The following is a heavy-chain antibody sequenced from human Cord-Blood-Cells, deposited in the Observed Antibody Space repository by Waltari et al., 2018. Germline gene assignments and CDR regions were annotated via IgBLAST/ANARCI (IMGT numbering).Heavy chain of an antibody. D-gene: IGHD3-22*01. V-gene: IGHV4-38-2*01. CDR2: IYHSGST. J-gene: IGHJ4*02. CDR1: GSSISSGYY. Sequence: QVQLQESGPGLVKPSETLSLTCAVSGSSISSGYYWGWIRQPPGKGLEWIGSIYHSGSTYYNPSLKSRVTISVDTSKNQFSLKLSSVTAADTAVYYCARGGYYDSSGYYDYWGQGTLVTVSS. CDR3: ARGGYYDSSGYYDY.